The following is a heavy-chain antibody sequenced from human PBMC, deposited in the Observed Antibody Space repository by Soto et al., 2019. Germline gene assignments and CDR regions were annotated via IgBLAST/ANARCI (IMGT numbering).Heavy chain of an antibody. D-gene: IGHD2-2*02. Sequence: SGGSLRLSCAASGFTFSSYAMSWVRQAPGKGLEWVSAISGSGGSTYYADSVKGRFTISRDNSKNTLYLQMNSLRAEDTAVYYCAKDKGYCSSTSCYSPAHYFDYWGQGTLVTVSS. CDR2: ISGSGGST. V-gene: IGHV3-23*01. J-gene: IGHJ4*02. CDR3: AKDKGYCSSTSCYSPAHYFDY. CDR1: GFTFSSYA.